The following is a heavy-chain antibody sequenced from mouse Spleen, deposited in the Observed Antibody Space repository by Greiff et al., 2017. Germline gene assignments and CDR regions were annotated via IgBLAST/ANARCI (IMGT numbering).Heavy chain of an antibody. J-gene: IGHJ1*01. CDR1: GFTFSDYY. D-gene: IGHD2-3*01. CDR2: INYDGSST. CDR3: AREGYSPYWYFDV. Sequence: EVKLMESEGGLVQPGSSMKLSCTASGFTFSDYYMAWVRQVPEKGLEWVANINYDGSSTYYLDSLKSRFIISRDNAKNILYLQMSSLKSEDTATYYCAREGYSPYWYFDVWGAGTTVTVSS. V-gene: IGHV5-16*01.